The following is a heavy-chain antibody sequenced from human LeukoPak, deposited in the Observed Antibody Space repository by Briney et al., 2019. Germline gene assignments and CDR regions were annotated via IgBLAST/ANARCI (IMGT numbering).Heavy chain of an antibody. CDR2: IYTSGST. J-gene: IGHJ5*02. CDR3: ARKVPNDSSGYYYRGQFDP. D-gene: IGHD3-22*01. CDR1: GGSISSGSYY. Sequence: MPSETLSLTCTVSGGSISSGSYYWSWIRQPAGKGLEWIGRIYTSGSTNYNPSLKSRVTISVDTSKNQFSLKLSSVTAADTAVYYCARKVPNDSSGYYYRGQFDPWGQGTLVTVSS. V-gene: IGHV4-61*02.